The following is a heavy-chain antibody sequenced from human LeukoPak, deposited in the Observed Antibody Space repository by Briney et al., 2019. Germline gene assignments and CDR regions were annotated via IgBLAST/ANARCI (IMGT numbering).Heavy chain of an antibody. J-gene: IGHJ4*02. D-gene: IGHD3-10*01. Sequence: GGSLRLSCAASGFTFSSYGMHWVRQAPGKGLEWVAVISYDGSNKYYADSVKGRFTISRDNSKNTLYLQMNSLRAEDTAVYYCAKDRGHEGLLRFGGPTYYFDYWGQGTLVTVSS. CDR2: ISYDGSNK. V-gene: IGHV3-30*18. CDR1: GFTFSSYG. CDR3: AKDRGHEGLLRFGGPTYYFDY.